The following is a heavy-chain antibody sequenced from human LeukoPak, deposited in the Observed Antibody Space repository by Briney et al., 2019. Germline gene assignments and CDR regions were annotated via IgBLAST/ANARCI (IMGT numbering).Heavy chain of an antibody. D-gene: IGHD2/OR15-2a*01. CDR2: IDYSGST. CDR3: ARHLRNSFFDY. Sequence: PSESLSLTCTVSGGSLSNSYWSWIRQPPGKGLEWIGYIDYSGSTSYYPSLESRVTISVDTSKTLFSLKLSSVTAADTAVYYCARHLRNSFFDYWGQGTLVTVSS. J-gene: IGHJ4*02. CDR1: GGSLSNSY. V-gene: IGHV4-59*08.